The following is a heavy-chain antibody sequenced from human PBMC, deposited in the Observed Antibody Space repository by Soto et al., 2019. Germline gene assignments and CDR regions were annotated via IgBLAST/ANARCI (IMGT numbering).Heavy chain of an antibody. J-gene: IGHJ4*02. CDR1: GFTFSNYA. V-gene: IGHV3-23*01. CDR3: AKVPGVVVAATFDY. D-gene: IGHD2-15*01. CDR2: ISAGVGST. Sequence: GGSLRLSCAASGFTFSNYAMNWVRQAPGKGLEWVSTISAGVGSTYYADLADSVKGRFSISRDNSKNTLYLQMNSLRAEDTAVYYCAKVPGVVVAATFDYWGQGVLVTVSS.